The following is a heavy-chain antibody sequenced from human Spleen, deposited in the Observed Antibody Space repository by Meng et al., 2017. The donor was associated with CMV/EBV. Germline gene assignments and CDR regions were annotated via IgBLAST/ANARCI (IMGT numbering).Heavy chain of an antibody. J-gene: IGHJ6*02. CDR1: GGSISSSSYY. CDR3: ARDIGYRYYGMDV. Sequence: SETLSLTCTVSGGSISSSSYYWGWIRQPPGKGLEWIGSIYYSGSTYYNPSLKSRVTISVDTSKNQFSLKLSSVTAADTAVYYCARDIGYRYYGMDVWGQGTTVTVSS. V-gene: IGHV4-39*07. D-gene: IGHD5-18*01. CDR2: IYYSGST.